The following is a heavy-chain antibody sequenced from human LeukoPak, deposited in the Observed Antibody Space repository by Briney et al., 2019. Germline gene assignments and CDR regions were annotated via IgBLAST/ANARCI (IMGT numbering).Heavy chain of an antibody. CDR3: ARLGAGWLTWYFDL. J-gene: IGHJ2*01. CDR2: ISGSGGAGAHST. CDR1: GFTFGNYA. V-gene: IGHV3-23*01. D-gene: IGHD5-24*01. Sequence: GGSLRLSCAASGFTFGNYAMSWVRQAPGKGLEWVSAISGSGGAGAHSTYYTDSVKGRFTISRDNSRTPLYLQMNSLRAEDTAVYYCARLGAGWLTWYFDLWGRGTLVTVSS.